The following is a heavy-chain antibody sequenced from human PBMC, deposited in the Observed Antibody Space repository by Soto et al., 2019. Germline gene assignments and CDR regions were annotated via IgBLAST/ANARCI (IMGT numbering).Heavy chain of an antibody. Sequence: SETLSLTCTVSDGSISNFYWSWIRQPPGKGLEWIGYISSSGNTNYNPSLKSRVTISVDTSKNQFSLKLKSVTAADTAVYYCAKDYLWTGFDPWGQGILVTSPQ. D-gene: IGHD2-21*01. CDR3: AKDYLWTGFDP. J-gene: IGHJ5*02. CDR1: DGSISNFY. CDR2: ISSSGNT. V-gene: IGHV4-59*01.